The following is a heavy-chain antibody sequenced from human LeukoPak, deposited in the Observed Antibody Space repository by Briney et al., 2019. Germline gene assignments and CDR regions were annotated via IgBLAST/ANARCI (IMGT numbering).Heavy chain of an antibody. CDR3: ARGITMIVVSREYYFDY. J-gene: IGHJ4*02. V-gene: IGHV3-7*01. CDR2: IKQDGSEK. D-gene: IGHD3-22*01. Sequence: GGSLRLSCAASGFTFSSYWMSWVRQAPGKGLEWVANIKQDGSEKYYVDSVKGRFTISRDNAKNSLYLQMNSLRAEDTAVYYCARGITMIVVSREYYFDYWGQGTLVTVSS. CDR1: GFTFSSYW.